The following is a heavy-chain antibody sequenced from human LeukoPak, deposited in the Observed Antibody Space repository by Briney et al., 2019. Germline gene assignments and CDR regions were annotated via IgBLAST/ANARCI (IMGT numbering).Heavy chain of an antibody. CDR2: IYHSGST. Sequence: PSETLSLTCAVSGGSISSGGYSWSWIRHPRGKGLEWIGYIYHSGSTYYNTSLKSRVTMSIARSNNQFSLKLSSVTAADTAVYFCAREVRVYWYFDIWGRGTLVTVSS. CDR3: AREVRVYWYFDI. D-gene: IGHD3-16*01. V-gene: IGHV4-30-2*01. J-gene: IGHJ2*01. CDR1: GGSISSGGYS.